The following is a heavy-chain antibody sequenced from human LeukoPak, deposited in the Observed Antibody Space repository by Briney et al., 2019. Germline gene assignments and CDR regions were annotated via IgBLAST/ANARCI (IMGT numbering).Heavy chain of an antibody. Sequence: ASVRVSCKASGYTISDYFMHWVRQAPGQGLEWMGIINPSGGSTSYAQKFQGRVTMTRDTSTSTVYMELSSLRSEDTAVYYCARESWRHFDYWGQGTLVTVSS. CDR3: ARESWRHFDY. D-gene: IGHD3-10*01. CDR2: INPSGGST. CDR1: GYTISDYF. V-gene: IGHV1-46*01. J-gene: IGHJ4*02.